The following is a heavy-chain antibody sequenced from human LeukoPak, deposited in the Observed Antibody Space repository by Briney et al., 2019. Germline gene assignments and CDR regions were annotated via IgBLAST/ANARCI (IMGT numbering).Heavy chain of an antibody. D-gene: IGHD2-15*01. CDR2: INGDGSTT. Sequence: PGGSLRLSCATSEFTFSNYWMHWVRRVPGKGLVWVSRINGDGSTTLYADSVKGRFTISRDNAKDTLYLEMNSLRAEDTAVYYCAKGSHCSGGSCYTPTDYYGMDVWGQGTTVTVSS. CDR3: AKGSHCSGGSCYTPTDYYGMDV. V-gene: IGHV3-74*01. J-gene: IGHJ6*02. CDR1: EFTFSNYW.